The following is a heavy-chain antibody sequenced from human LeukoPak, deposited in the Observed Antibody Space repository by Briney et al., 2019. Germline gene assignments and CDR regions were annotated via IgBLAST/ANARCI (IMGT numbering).Heavy chain of an antibody. D-gene: IGHD4-11*01. Sequence: PSETLSLTCTVSGGSISSYYWNWIRHPAGKGLEWIGRMYVSGNTNYNPSLKSRVTMSLDTSTNQFSLKLSSVTAADTAVYYCARERSTTINTYYFDSWGQGTLVTVSS. CDR2: MYVSGNT. J-gene: IGHJ4*02. CDR1: GGSISSYY. V-gene: IGHV4-4*07. CDR3: ARERSTTINTYYFDS.